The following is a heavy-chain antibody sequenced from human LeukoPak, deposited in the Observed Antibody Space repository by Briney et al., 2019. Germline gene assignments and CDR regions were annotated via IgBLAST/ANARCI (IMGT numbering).Heavy chain of an antibody. D-gene: IGHD3-22*01. CDR2: ISDSGERT. CDR1: GFSFISYT. V-gene: IGHV3-23*01. CDR3: AKTYYYDGSGYFSAYYFDY. J-gene: IGHJ4*02. Sequence: TGGSLRLSCAASGFSFISYTMTWVRQAPGKGLEWVSGISDSGERTYYADSVRGRFTISRDNSKNTLYLQMNSLRAEDTAVYYCAKTYYYDGSGYFSAYYFDYWGQGTLVTVPS.